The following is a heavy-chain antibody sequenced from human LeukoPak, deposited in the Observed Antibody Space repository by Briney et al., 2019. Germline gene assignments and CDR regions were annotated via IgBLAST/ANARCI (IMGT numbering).Heavy chain of an antibody. CDR2: LSGSAGSA. CDR3: ATETSGRHYDY. D-gene: IGHD6-19*01. Sequence: GGSLRLSCVASGFPFSAFAMTWVRQAPGKGLEWVSALSGSAGSANYADSVKDRFTISRDNSKNTLYLQMNSLRAEDTAVYYCATETSGRHYDYWGQGTLLTVSS. V-gene: IGHV3-23*01. CDR1: GFPFSAFA. J-gene: IGHJ4*02.